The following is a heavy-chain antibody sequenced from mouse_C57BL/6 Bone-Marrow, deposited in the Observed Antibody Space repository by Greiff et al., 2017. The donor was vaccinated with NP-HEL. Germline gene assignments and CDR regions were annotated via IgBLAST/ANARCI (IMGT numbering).Heavy chain of an antibody. CDR1: GIDFSRYW. Sequence: EVKVEESGGGLVQPGGSLKLSCAASGIDFSRYWMSWVRRAPGKGLEWIGEINPDSSTINYAPSLKDKFIISRDNAKNTLYLQMSKVRSEDTALYYCARPYYGSSYDYAMDYWGQGTSVTVSS. V-gene: IGHV4-1*01. J-gene: IGHJ4*01. D-gene: IGHD1-1*01. CDR3: ARPYYGSSYDYAMDY. CDR2: INPDSSTI.